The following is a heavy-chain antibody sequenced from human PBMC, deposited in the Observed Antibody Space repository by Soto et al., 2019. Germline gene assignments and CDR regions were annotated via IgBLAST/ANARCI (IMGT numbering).Heavy chain of an antibody. D-gene: IGHD2-8*01. V-gene: IGHV3-9*01. CDR1: GFTFDDYA. Sequence: GGSLRLSCAASGFTFDDYAMHWVRQAPGKGLEWVSGISWNSGSIGYADSVKGRFTISRDNAKNSLYLQMNSLRAEDTALYYCARQEEGPYCTNGVCFAAFDIWGQGTMVTVSS. CDR3: ARQEEGPYCTNGVCFAAFDI. J-gene: IGHJ3*02. CDR2: ISWNSGSI.